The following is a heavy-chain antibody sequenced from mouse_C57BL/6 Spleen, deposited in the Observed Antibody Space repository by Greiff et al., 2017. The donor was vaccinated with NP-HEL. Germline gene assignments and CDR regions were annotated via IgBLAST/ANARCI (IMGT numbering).Heavy chain of an antibody. CDR2: IDPETGGT. J-gene: IGHJ3*01. V-gene: IGHV1-15*01. CDR1: GYTFTDYE. Sequence: QVHVKQSGAELVRPGASVTLSCKASGYTFTDYEMHWVKQTPVHGLEWIGAIDPETGGTAYNQKFKGKAILTADKSSSTAYMELRSLTSEDSAVYYCMSAYYSNPFAYWGQGTLVTVSA. CDR3: MSAYYSNPFAY. D-gene: IGHD2-5*01.